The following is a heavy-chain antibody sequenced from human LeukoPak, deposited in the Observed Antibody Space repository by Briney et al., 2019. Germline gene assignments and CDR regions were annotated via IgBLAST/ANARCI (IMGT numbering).Heavy chain of an antibody. J-gene: IGHJ4*02. CDR3: VRDPGWLQVDY. V-gene: IGHV1-2*02. CDR2: IHPPSGGT. Sequence: ASVKVSCKASGYTFTDYYLHWVRQAPGQGLEWMGWIHPPSGGTNYAEKLQGRVTMTRDTSTSTAYMELSRLTSDDAGVYYCVRDPGWLQVDYWGQGTLLTVSS. D-gene: IGHD5-24*01. CDR1: GYTFTDYY.